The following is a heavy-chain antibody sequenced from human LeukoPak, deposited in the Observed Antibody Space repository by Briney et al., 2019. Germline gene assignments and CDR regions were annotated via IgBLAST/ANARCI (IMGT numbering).Heavy chain of an antibody. CDR2: INHSGST. CDR1: GGSFSGYY. J-gene: IGHJ4*02. Sequence: SETLSLTCAVYGGSFSGYYWSWIRQPPGKGLEWIGEINHSGSTNYNPSLKSRVTISVDTSKNQFSLKLSSVTAVDTAVYYCARVRGYCSSTSCYLEPYYFDYWGQGTLVTVSS. V-gene: IGHV4-34*01. D-gene: IGHD2-2*01. CDR3: ARVRGYCSSTSCYLEPYYFDY.